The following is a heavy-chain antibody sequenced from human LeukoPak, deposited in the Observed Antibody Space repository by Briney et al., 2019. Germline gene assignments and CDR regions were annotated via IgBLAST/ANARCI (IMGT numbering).Heavy chain of an antibody. CDR1: GYTFTGHY. CDR2: INPNSGGT. CDR3: ARGGTTVTTSALRGRHYYGMDV. Sequence: ASVKVSCKASGYTFTGHYIHWVRQAPGQGLEWMGWINPNSGGTNYAQKFQGRVTMTRDTSISTAYMELSRLTSDDTAVYYCARGGTTVTTSALRGRHYYGMDVWGQGTTVTVSS. V-gene: IGHV1-2*02. D-gene: IGHD4-17*01. J-gene: IGHJ6*02.